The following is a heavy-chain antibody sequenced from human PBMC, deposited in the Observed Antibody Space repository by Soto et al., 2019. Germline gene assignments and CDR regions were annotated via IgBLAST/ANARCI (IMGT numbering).Heavy chain of an antibody. J-gene: IGHJ5*02. CDR1: GFTFSSYA. D-gene: IGHD3-22*01. V-gene: IGHV3-23*01. CDR3: AKDPTYDSSGYYYSGWFDP. Sequence: EVQLLESGGGLVQPGGSLRLSCAASGFTFSSYAMSWVRQAPGKGLEWVSAISGSGGSTYYADSVKGRFTISRDNSKNTLYRQMNSRRAEDTAVYYCAKDPTYDSSGYYYSGWFDPWGQGTLVTVSS. CDR2: ISGSGGST.